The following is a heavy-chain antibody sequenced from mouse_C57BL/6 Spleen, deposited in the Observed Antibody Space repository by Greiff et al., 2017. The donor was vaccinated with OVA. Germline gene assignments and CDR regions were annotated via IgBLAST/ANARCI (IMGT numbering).Heavy chain of an antibody. CDR1: GYTFTDYY. CDR3: ARSGGSSWYFDV. D-gene: IGHD1-1*01. CDR2: INPNNGGT. V-gene: IGHV1-26*01. Sequence: EVQLQQSGPELVKPGASVKISCKASGYTFTDYYMNWVKQSHGKSLEWIGDINPNNGGTSYNQKFKGKATLTVDKSSSTAYMQLSSLTSEDSAVYYCARSGGSSWYFDVWGTGTTVTVSS. J-gene: IGHJ1*03.